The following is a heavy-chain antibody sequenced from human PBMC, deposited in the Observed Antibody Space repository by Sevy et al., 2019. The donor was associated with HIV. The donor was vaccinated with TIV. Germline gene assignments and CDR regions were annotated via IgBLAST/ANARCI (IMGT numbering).Heavy chain of an antibody. J-gene: IGHJ4*02. CDR1: GYTFTSYG. D-gene: IGHD7-27*01. Sequence: ASVKASCKASGYTFTSYGINWVRQAPGQGLEWMGWINTNTGNPTYVQGFTGRFVFSLDTYVSTAYLQISSLKAEDTAVYYCARELGPFDYWGQGTLVTVSS. CDR3: ARELGPFDY. CDR2: INTNTGNP. V-gene: IGHV7-4-1*02.